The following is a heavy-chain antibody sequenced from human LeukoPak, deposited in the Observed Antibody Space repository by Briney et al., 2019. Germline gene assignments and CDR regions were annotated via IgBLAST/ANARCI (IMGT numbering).Heavy chain of an antibody. CDR2: IHHSGTT. CDR3: ARSGTYQHSSSYDY. D-gene: IGHD6-13*01. CDR1: GESFSAYY. V-gene: IGHV4-34*01. Sequence: KPSETLSLTCAVYGESFSAYYWSWIRQAPGKTLEWIGEIHHSGTTNYNPSLKSRDNILIDPSKKQFSLKLSSVSAADTAVYYCARSGTYQHSSSYDYWGQGTLVTVSS. J-gene: IGHJ4*02.